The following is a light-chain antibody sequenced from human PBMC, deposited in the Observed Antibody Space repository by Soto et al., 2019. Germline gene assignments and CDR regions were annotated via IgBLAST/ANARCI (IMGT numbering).Light chain of an antibody. J-gene: IGLJ2*01. CDR3: CSYAGSYVG. Sequence: QSVLTQPPSASGTPGQRVTISCSGSSSNIGSNTVNWYQQLPGTAPKLLIYTNDQRPSGVPDRFSGSKSGTSASLAISGLQFEDEADYYCCSYAGSYVGFGGGTKLTVL. V-gene: IGLV1-44*01. CDR2: TND. CDR1: SSNIGSNT.